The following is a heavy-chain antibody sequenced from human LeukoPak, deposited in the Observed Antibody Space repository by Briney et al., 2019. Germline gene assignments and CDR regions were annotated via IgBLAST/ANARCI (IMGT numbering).Heavy chain of an antibody. CDR2: ISSSSRTI. CDR1: GFTFSSYN. Sequence: GGSLRLSCAASGFTFSSYNMSWVRQAPGKGLEWLSYISSSSRTIYYADSVKGRFTISRDNAKNSLYLQMNSLRAEDTAVYYCARGSKRVLHPWLHDLSYYFDYWGQGTLVTVSS. D-gene: IGHD5-18*01. J-gene: IGHJ4*02. CDR3: ARGSKRVLHPWLHDLSYYFDY. V-gene: IGHV3-48*01.